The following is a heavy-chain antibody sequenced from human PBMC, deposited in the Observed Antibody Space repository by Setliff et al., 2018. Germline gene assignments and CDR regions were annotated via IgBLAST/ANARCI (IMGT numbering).Heavy chain of an antibody. CDR1: GYFVSSGYN. J-gene: IGHJ4*02. D-gene: IGHD2-8*02. CDR3: TVYNTGSSKDHY. V-gene: IGHV4-38-2*02. Sequence: SETLSLTCTVSGYFVSSGYNWGWIRQAPGKGLEWIATVYLTGSTYYNPSLKSRAIISLDTSKNQFSLKLSSVTAADTALYYCTVYNTGSSKDHYWGQGTPVTVSS. CDR2: VYLTGST.